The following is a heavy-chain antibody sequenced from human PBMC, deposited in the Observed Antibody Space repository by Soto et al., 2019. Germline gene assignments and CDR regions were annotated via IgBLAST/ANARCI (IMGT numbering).Heavy chain of an antibody. CDR2: INHSGST. CDR1: GGSFSCYY. Sequence: PSETLSLTCAVYGGSFSCYYWSWIRQPPGKGLEWIGEINHSGSTNYNPSLKSRVTISVDTSKNQFSLKLSSVTAADTAVYYCARGGSSWYKGYFDYWGQGTLVTVSS. V-gene: IGHV4-34*01. CDR3: ARGGSSWYKGYFDY. J-gene: IGHJ4*02. D-gene: IGHD6-13*01.